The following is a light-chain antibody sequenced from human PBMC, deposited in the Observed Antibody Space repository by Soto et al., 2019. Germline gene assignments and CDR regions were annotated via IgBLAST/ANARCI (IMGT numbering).Light chain of an antibody. Sequence: QSALTQPASVSGSPGQSITISCTGTSSDVGGYNYVSWYQQHPGKAPKLMIYDVSNRPSGVSNRLSGSKSGNTASLTISWLQAEDEADYYCSSYTSSSTLVFGTGTKLTVL. J-gene: IGLJ1*01. CDR3: SSYTSSSTLV. CDR1: SSDVGGYNY. V-gene: IGLV2-14*01. CDR2: DVS.